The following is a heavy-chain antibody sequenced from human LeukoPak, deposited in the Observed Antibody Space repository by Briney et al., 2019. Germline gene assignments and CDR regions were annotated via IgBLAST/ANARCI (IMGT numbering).Heavy chain of an antibody. J-gene: IGHJ4*02. CDR3: ARDSSSWIYSGYEGGPDY. CDR1: GFTFSSYA. D-gene: IGHD5-12*01. Sequence: GGSLRLSCAASGFTFSSYAMHWVRQAPGKGLEWVAVISYDGSNKYYADSVKGRFTISRDNSKNTLYLQMNSLRAEDTAVYYCARDSSSWIYSGYEGGPDYWGQGTLVTVSS. V-gene: IGHV3-30*04. CDR2: ISYDGSNK.